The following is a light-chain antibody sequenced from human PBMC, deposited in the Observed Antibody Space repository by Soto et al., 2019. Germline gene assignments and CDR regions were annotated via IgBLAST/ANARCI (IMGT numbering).Light chain of an antibody. Sequence: IEFPQSQSILSLSPGDRAPLSCRASQSLSSYLAWYQQKPGQAPRLLIYDASNRATGIPARFSGSGSGTDFTLTISSLEPEDFAVYYCQQRSNCPLTFGGGTKVDIK. CDR1: QSLSSY. CDR2: DAS. J-gene: IGKJ4*01. CDR3: QQRSNCPLT. V-gene: IGKV3-11*01.